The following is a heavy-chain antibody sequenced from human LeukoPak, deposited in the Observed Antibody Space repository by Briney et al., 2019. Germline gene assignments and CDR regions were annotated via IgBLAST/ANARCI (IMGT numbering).Heavy chain of an antibody. D-gene: IGHD1-26*01. CDR3: ARVTGSIDY. CDR2: MNPNSGNT. J-gene: IGHJ4*02. CDR1: GYAFTSYD. Sequence: GASVKVSCRASGYAFTSYDINWVRQATGQGLEWMGWMNPNSGNTGYAQKFQGRVTMTRDTSISTDYMELSSLRFEDTAVYYCARVTGSIDYWGQGTLVTVSS. V-gene: IGHV1-8*01.